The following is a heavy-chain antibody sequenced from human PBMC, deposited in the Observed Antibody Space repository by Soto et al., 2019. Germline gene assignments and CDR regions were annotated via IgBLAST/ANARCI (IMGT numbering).Heavy chain of an antibody. CDR1: GGSISSYY. CDR3: ARSQTTVTSYDY. CDR2: IYYSGST. Sequence: SETLSLTCTVSGGSISSYYWSWIRQPPGKGLEWIGYIYYSGSTNYNPSLKSRVTISVDRSKNQFSLKLSSVTATDTAVYYCARSQTTVTSYDYWGQGTLVTVSS. V-gene: IGHV4-59*12. J-gene: IGHJ4*02. D-gene: IGHD4-17*01.